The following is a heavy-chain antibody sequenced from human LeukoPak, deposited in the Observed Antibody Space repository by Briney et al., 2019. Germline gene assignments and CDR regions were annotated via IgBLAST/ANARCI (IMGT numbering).Heavy chain of an antibody. CDR3: ARDRITIFGVVVYYFDY. Sequence: VSVKVSCKASGYTFTDYYMLWMRQAPGQRLEWMGWINPNSGGTHFAQKFQGRVTMTSDTSISTAYMELSRLRSDDTAVYYCARDRITIFGVVVYYFDYWGQGALVTVSS. V-gene: IGHV1-2*02. D-gene: IGHD3-3*01. CDR2: INPNSGGT. J-gene: IGHJ4*02. CDR1: GYTFTDYY.